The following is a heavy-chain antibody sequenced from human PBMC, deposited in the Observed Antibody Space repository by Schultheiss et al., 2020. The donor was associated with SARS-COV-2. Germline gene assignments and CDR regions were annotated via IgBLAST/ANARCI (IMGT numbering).Heavy chain of an antibody. CDR2: INSDGSST. J-gene: IGHJ6*02. CDR3: ARAKGGAARGYYYYGMDV. CDR1: GFTFNRYW. D-gene: IGHD6-6*01. V-gene: IGHV3-74*01. Sequence: GGSLRLSCAASGFTFNRYWMHWVRQAPGKGLVWVSRINSDGSSTSYADSVKGRFTISRDNAKNSLYLQMNSLRAEDTAVYYCARAKGGAARGYYYYGMDVWGQGTTVTVSS.